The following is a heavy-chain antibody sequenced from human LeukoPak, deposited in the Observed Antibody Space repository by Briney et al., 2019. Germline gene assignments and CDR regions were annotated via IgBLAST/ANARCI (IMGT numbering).Heavy chain of an antibody. CDR3: ARKGYDILTSYNWFDP. Sequence: SETLSLTCTVSGGSISSSSYYWGWIRQPPGKGLKWIGSIYYSGSTYYNPSLKSRVTISVDTSKNQFSLKLRSVTAADTAVYYCARKGYDILTSYNWFDPWGQGTLVTVSS. J-gene: IGHJ5*02. CDR2: IYYSGST. V-gene: IGHV4-39*07. D-gene: IGHD3-9*01. CDR1: GGSISSSSYY.